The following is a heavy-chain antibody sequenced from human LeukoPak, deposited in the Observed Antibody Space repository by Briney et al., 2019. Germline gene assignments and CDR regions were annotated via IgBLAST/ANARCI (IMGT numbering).Heavy chain of an antibody. V-gene: IGHV4-4*02. CDR2: IYHSGST. CDR1: GGSISSSNW. D-gene: IGHD3-3*01. CDR3: ARAQRGDFWSGYRYYFDY. J-gene: IGHJ4*02. Sequence: SETLSLTCAVSGGSISSSNWWGWVRQPPGKGLGWIGEIYHSGSTNYNPSLNSRVTISVDKSKNQFSLKLSSVTAADTDVYYCARAQRGDFWSGYRYYFDYWGQGTLVTVSS.